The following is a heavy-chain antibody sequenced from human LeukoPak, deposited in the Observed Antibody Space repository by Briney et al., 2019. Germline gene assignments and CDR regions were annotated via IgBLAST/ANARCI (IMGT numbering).Heavy chain of an antibody. V-gene: IGHV3-7*01. J-gene: IGHJ3*02. D-gene: IGHD3-9*01. Sequence: DSLKGRFTSSRDNAKNFLYLQMNSLRAEDTAIYYCARDRGYDILTGYLNDAFDIWGQGTMVTVSS. CDR3: ARDRGYDILTGYLNDAFDI.